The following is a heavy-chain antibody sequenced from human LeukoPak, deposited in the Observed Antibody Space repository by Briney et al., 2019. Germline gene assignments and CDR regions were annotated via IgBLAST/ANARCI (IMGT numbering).Heavy chain of an antibody. CDR3: AKFPSYDSSGHDGFDV. CDR2: TSGSGGSK. Sequence: GGSLRLSCAACGFIFKSHAMSWVRQAPGKGLEWVSATSGSGGSKFYADSVKGRFTISRDNSKNTLYLQMNSLRAEDTAIYYCAKFPSYDSSGHDGFDVWGQGTRVTVSS. V-gene: IGHV3-23*01. CDR1: GFIFKSHA. J-gene: IGHJ3*01. D-gene: IGHD3-22*01.